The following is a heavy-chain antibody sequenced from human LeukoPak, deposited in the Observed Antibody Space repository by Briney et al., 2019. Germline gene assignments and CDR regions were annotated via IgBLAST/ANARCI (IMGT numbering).Heavy chain of an antibody. J-gene: IGHJ3*02. Sequence: GGSLRLSCAASGFTFSSYGVHWVRQAPGKGLEWVAFIRYDGSNIYYADSVKGRFTISRDNSKNTLYLQMNSLRAEDTAVCYCAKDAGVAPGAFDIWGQGTMVTVSS. V-gene: IGHV3-30*02. D-gene: IGHD7-27*01. CDR3: AKDAGVAPGAFDI. CDR2: IRYDGSNI. CDR1: GFTFSSYG.